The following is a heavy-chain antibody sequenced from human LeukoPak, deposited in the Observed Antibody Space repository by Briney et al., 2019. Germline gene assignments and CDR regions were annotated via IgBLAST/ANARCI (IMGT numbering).Heavy chain of an antibody. J-gene: IGHJ5*02. CDR1: GYSISSGYY. CDR3: ARAALPPENSGSNSDWFDP. Sequence: SETLSLTCTVSGYSISSGYYWGWIRQPPGKGLEWIGSIYHSGSTYYNPSLKSRVTISVDTSKNQFSLKLSSVTAADTAVYYCARAALPPENSGSNSDWFDPWGQGTLVTVSS. V-gene: IGHV4-38-2*02. CDR2: IYHSGST. D-gene: IGHD1-26*01.